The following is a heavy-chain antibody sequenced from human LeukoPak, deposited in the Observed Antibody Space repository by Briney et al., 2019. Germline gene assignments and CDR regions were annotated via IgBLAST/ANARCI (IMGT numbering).Heavy chain of an antibody. CDR1: GXTVSSNY. CDR3: ARDQGEAYCGGDCYSAAFDI. J-gene: IGHJ3*02. D-gene: IGHD2-21*02. V-gene: IGHV3-53*01. Sequence: GGSLRLSCAASGXTVSSNYMSWVRQAPGKGLESVSVLYSGGSTYYPDSVKGRFTISRDNSKSTLYLQMNSLRAEDTAVYYCARDQGEAYCGGDCYSAAFDIWGQGTMVTVSS. CDR2: LYSGGST.